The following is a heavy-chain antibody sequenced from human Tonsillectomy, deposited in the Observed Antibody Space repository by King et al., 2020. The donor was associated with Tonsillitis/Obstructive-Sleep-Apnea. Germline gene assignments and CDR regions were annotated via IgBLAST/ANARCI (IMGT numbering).Heavy chain of an antibody. Sequence: VQLVESGGGLVKPGGSLRVSCAASGFTFSDSYMSWIRQAPGKGLEWVSYISSSGSYTNYADSVKGRFTISRDNAKKSLYLQMNSLRTEDTAVYYCARDTDPDSGGYRHFDYWGQGTLVTVST. V-gene: IGHV3-11*06. CDR2: ISSSGSYT. CDR3: ARDTDPDSGGYRHFDY. CDR1: GFTFSDSY. D-gene: IGHD3-22*01. J-gene: IGHJ4*02.